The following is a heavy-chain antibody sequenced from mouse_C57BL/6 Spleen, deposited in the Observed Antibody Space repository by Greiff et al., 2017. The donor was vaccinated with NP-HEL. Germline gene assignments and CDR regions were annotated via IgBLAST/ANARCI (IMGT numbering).Heavy chain of an antibody. CDR1: GYTFTEYT. CDR3: ARHGERYYGSSYGWYFDV. D-gene: IGHD1-1*01. CDR2: FYPGSGSI. J-gene: IGHJ1*03. V-gene: IGHV1-62-2*01. Sequence: VVKPGASVKLSCKASGYTFTEYTIHWVKQRSGQGLEWIGWFYPGSGSIKYNEKFKDKATLTADKSSSTVYMELSRLTSEDSAVYFCARHGERYYGSSYGWYFDVWGTGTTVTVSS.